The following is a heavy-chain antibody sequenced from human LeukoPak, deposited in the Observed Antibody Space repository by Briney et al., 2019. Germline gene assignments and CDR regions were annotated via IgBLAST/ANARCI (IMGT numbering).Heavy chain of an antibody. CDR3: ARDAVVRAQYYGSGSYPFYY. V-gene: IGHV1-18*04. J-gene: IGHJ4*02. Sequence: ASVKVSCKASGYTFTSYGISWVRQAPGQGLEWMGWISAYNGNTNYAQKLQGRVTMTTDTSTSTAYMELRSLRSDDTAVYYCARDAVVRAQYYGSGSYPFYYWGQGTLVTVSS. D-gene: IGHD3-10*01. CDR2: ISAYNGNT. CDR1: GYTFTSYG.